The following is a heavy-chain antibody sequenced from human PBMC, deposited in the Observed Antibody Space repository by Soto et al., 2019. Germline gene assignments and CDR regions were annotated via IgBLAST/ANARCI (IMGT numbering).Heavy chain of an antibody. Sequence: GESLKISCKGSGYSFTNYWIGWVRQMPGKGLEWMGLIYPGDSDTRYSPSFQGQVTVSADKSITTAYVQWSNLRASDTAMYYCARRSGYSNFDYWGQGTLVTVSS. V-gene: IGHV5-51*01. CDR2: IYPGDSDT. J-gene: IGHJ4*02. CDR1: GYSFTNYW. CDR3: ARRSGYSNFDY. D-gene: IGHD5-12*01.